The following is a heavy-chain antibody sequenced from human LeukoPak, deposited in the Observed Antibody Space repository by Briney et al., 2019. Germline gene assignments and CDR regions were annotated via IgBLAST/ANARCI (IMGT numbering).Heavy chain of an antibody. CDR1: GFTFSNSA. CDR3: AKGLSSSTWADFDY. J-gene: IGHJ4*02. Sequence: PGGSLRLSCEGSGFTFSNSAMTWVRQAPGRGLEWVSGVSGSGDRTNYADSVKSRFTVSRDNSKSTVYLEMNRLGVDDTAVYYCAKGLSSSTWADFDYWGQGILVTVSS. V-gene: IGHV3-23*01. CDR2: VSGSGDRT. D-gene: IGHD6-13*01.